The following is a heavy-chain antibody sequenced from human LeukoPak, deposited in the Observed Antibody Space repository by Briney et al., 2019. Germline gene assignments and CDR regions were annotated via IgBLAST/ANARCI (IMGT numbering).Heavy chain of an antibody. J-gene: IGHJ4*02. CDR3: GRDDYESGYSLAY. D-gene: IGHD3-22*01. CDR2: IRYDGSNK. V-gene: IGHV3-30*02. CDR1: GFTLSRYG. Sequence: GGSLRLSCAASGFTLSRYGMHWVRQAPGKGLEWVAFIRYDGSNKYYGDSVKGRFTISRDNSKNTLHLQMSSLRAEDTAVYYWGRDDYESGYSLAYGGQGTLLTVSS.